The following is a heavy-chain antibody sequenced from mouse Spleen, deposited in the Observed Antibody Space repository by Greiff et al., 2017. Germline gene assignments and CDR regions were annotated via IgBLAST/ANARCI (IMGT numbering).Heavy chain of an antibody. CDR1: GFTFSDYG. Sequence: DVQLVESGGGLVKPGGSLKLSCAASGFTFSDYGMHWVRQAPEKGLEWVAYISSGSSTIYYADTVKGRFTISRDNAKNTLFLQMTSLRSEDTAMYYCARIYYGSRDYAMDYWGQGTSVTVSS. J-gene: IGHJ4*01. D-gene: IGHD1-1*01. CDR2: ISSGSSTI. CDR3: ARIYYGSRDYAMDY. V-gene: IGHV5-17*01.